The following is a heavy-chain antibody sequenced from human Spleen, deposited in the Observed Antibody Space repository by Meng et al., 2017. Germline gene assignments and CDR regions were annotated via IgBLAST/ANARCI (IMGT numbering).Heavy chain of an antibody. CDR3: ARGPTTMAHDFDY. CDR1: GGSFSGYD. V-gene: IGHV4-34*01. D-gene: IGHD4-11*01. J-gene: IGHJ4*02. CDR2: INHSGST. Sequence: QLHEPGPALVNPSSPLPPTFPVYGGSFSGYDLSWIRQPPGKGLEWIGEINHSGSTNYNPSLKSRVTISVDTSKNQFSLKLSSVTAADTAVYYCARGPTTMAHDFDYWGQGTLVTVSS.